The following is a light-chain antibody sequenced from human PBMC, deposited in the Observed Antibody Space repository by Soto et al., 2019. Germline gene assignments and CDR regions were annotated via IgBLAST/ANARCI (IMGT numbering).Light chain of an antibody. CDR3: SSYTTISTYV. V-gene: IGLV2-14*01. Sequence: QSALTQPASVSGSPGQSITISCTGTSSDVGGYNYVSWYQQHPGNAPKLMIYDVRNRPSGVSNRFSGSKSVNTASLTISGLQAEDEADYYCSSYTTISTYVFGTGTKLTVL. J-gene: IGLJ1*01. CDR2: DVR. CDR1: SSDVGGYNY.